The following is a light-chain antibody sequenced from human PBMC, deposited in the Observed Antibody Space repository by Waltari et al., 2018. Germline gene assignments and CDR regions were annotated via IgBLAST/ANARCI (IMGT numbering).Light chain of an antibody. Sequence: EIVLTQSPATLSVSSGERATLSCRASQSVSSNLAWYQQKPGTPPRLLIYDASTRATGIPARFSGGGSGTYFTLTISTMQSEDSAIYSCQHYDNWPMYTFGQGTRLEIK. J-gene: IGKJ2*01. CDR1: QSVSSN. CDR3: QHYDNWPMYT. V-gene: IGKV3-15*01. CDR2: DAS.